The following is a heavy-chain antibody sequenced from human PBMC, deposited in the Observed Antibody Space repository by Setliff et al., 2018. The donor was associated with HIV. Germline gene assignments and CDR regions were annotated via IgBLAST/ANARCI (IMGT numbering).Heavy chain of an antibody. CDR3: PYSGRQLRGPYFDF. V-gene: IGHV2-5*01. Sequence: SGPTLVNPTQTLTLTCTFSGLSLSTSGVGVGWIRQSPGKALEWLAFIYWNNNKHYSTSLKSRLTVTKDTSKNRVVFTMTNMDPVDTATYYCPYSGRQLRGPYFDFWGQGTPVTVSS. CDR2: IYWNNNK. CDR1: GLSLSTSGVG. J-gene: IGHJ4*02. D-gene: IGHD1-1*01.